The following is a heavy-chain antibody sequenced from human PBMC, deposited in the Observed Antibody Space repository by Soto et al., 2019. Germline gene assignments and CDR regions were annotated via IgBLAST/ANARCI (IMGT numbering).Heavy chain of an antibody. CDR1: GGTFSSYA. Sequence: QVQLVQSGTEVKKPGSSVKVSCKASGGTFSSYAISWVRQAPGQGLEWMGGIIPMFNTTNYAQRFQGRVTITADKPTSTVDMGLNGLRSKAAAVYYWAKDTDMATITEFVYWGQGTLFTVPP. CDR2: IIPMFNTT. V-gene: IGHV1-69*06. D-gene: IGHD5-12*01. CDR3: AKDTDMATITEFVY. J-gene: IGHJ4*02.